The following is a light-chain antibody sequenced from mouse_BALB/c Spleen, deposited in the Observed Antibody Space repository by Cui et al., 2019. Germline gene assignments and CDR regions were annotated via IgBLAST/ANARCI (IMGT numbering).Light chain of an antibody. V-gene: IGKV4-55*01. CDR2: DTS. Sequence: QIVLTQSPTIMSASPGEKVTMTCSASSSVSYMYWYQQKPGSSPRLLIYDTSNLASGVPVRFSGSGSGTSYSLTISRMEAEDAVTYYCQQWSSYPRTFGGGTKLEIK. CDR1: SSVSY. J-gene: IGKJ1*01. CDR3: QQWSSYPRT.